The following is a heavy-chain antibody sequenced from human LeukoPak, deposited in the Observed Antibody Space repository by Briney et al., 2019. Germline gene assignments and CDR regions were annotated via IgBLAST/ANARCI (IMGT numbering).Heavy chain of an antibody. V-gene: IGHV1-2*04. CDR2: ISPRGGT. CDR3: ARGEDNGDDFDY. CDR1: GGTFSSYA. J-gene: IGHJ4*02. D-gene: IGHD4-17*01. Sequence: ASVKVSCKASGGTFSSYAISWVRQAPGQGLEWMGWISPRGGTNYAQKFQGWVTMTRDTSISTAYMELSRLRSDDTAVYYCARGEDNGDDFDYWGQGTLVTVSS.